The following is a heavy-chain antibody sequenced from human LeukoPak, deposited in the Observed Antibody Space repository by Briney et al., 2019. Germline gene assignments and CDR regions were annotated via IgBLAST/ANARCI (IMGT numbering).Heavy chain of an antibody. Sequence: SETLSLTCAVYGGSFSGYCWSWIRQPPGKGLEWIGEINHSGSTNYNPSLKGRVTISVDTSKNQFSLKLSSVTAADTAVYYCARKRITMIVALAGYFDLWGRGTLVTVSS. CDR2: INHSGST. CDR1: GGSFSGYC. V-gene: IGHV4-34*01. J-gene: IGHJ2*01. D-gene: IGHD3-22*01. CDR3: ARKRITMIVALAGYFDL.